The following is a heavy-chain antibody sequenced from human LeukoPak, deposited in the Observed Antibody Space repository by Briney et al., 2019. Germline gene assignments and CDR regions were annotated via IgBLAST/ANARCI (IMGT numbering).Heavy chain of an antibody. V-gene: IGHV3-21*01. Sequence: GGSLRLSCAASGFTFSSYGMNWVRQAPGKGLEWVSFVSIGGSFIYYADSVKGRFTISRDDAKNSLYLQMNSLTAEDTAEYYCARNKINTVTTGWYFDLWGRGTLVGVSS. D-gene: IGHD4-17*01. CDR3: ARNKINTVTTGWYFDL. J-gene: IGHJ2*01. CDR2: VSIGGSFI. CDR1: GFTFSSYG.